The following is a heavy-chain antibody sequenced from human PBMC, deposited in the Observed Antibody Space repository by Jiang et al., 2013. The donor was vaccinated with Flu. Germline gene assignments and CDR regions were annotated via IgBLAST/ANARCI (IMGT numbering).Heavy chain of an antibody. CDR2: IIPILGIA. CDR3: ARDIAVAGTSGKDY. CDR1: GGTFSSYT. J-gene: IGHJ4*02. Sequence: EVKKPGSSVEGRPSKASGGTFSSYTISWVRQAPGQGLEWMGRIIPILGIANYAQKFQGRVTITADKSTSTAYMELSSLRSEDTAVYYCARDIAVAGTSGKDYWGQGTLVTVSS. V-gene: IGHV1-69*04. D-gene: IGHD6-19*01.